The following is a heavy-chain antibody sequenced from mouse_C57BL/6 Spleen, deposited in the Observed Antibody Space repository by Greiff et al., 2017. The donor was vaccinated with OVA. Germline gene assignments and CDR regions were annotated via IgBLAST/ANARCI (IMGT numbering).Heavy chain of an antibody. V-gene: IGHV1-80*01. CDR3: ARADAMDY. Sequence: VQLQESGAELVKPGASVKISCKASGYAFSRYWMNWVKQRPGKGLTWIGQIYPGDGDTNYNGKFKGKATLTADKSASTAYMQLSSLTSEDSAVYFCARADAMDYWGQGTSVTVSS. J-gene: IGHJ4*01. CDR2: IYPGDGDT. CDR1: GYAFSRYW.